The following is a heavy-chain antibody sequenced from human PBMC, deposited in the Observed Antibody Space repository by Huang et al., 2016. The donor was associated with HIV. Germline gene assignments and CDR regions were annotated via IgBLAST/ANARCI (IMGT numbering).Heavy chain of an antibody. Sequence: QAQLVQSGAEVKKPGASVKVSCKASGYTFTSYDMHWVRQAPGQRLEWMGWINVGNGNTKYSQKFQGRVTITRDTSASTAYMELSSLRSEDTAVYYCARFRGDYWGQGTLVTVSS. CDR2: INVGNGNT. V-gene: IGHV1-3*01. D-gene: IGHD3-10*01. CDR1: GYTFTSYD. J-gene: IGHJ4*02. CDR3: ARFRGDY.